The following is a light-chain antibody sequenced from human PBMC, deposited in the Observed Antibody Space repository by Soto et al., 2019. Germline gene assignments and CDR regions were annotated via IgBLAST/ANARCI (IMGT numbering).Light chain of an antibody. J-gene: IGKJ2*01. V-gene: IGKV3-20*01. CDR1: QSAANNY. CDR3: QQFDNSPYT. CDR2: GTS. Sequence: EIVLTQSPGTLSLSPGERATLFCRASQSAANNYIAWYQQKPGQAPSLLIYGTSKRATGIPDRFNGSGSGTDFTLHITSVAPEDFAVDYFQQFDNSPYTLGQGTKLEI.